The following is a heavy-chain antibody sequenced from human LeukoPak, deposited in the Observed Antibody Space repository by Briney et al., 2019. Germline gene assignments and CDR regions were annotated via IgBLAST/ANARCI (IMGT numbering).Heavy chain of an antibody. J-gene: IGHJ4*02. CDR2: IYHSGST. Sequence: SETLPLTCAVSGGSISSGGYSWSWIRQPPGKGLEWIGYIYHSGSTYYNPSLKSRVTISVDRSKNQFSLKLSSVTAADTAVYYCASSPTYYYGSGSPHRYFDYWGQGTLVTVSS. CDR1: GGSISSGGYS. D-gene: IGHD3-10*01. V-gene: IGHV4-30-2*01. CDR3: ASSPTYYYGSGSPHRYFDY.